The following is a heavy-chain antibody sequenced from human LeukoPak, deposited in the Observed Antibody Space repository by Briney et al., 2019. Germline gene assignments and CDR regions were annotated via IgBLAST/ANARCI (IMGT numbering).Heavy chain of an antibody. CDR2: ISSSSSYI. J-gene: IGHJ4*02. V-gene: IGHV3-21*01. CDR1: GFTFSSYS. CDR3: ARGDSRSEWLLYPRIFDY. Sequence: GGSLRLSCAASGFTFSSYSMNWVRQAPGKGLEWVSSISSSSSYIYYADSVKGRFTISRDNAKNSLYLQMNSLRAEDTAVYYCARGDSRSEWLLYPRIFDYWGQGTLVTVSP. D-gene: IGHD3-3*01.